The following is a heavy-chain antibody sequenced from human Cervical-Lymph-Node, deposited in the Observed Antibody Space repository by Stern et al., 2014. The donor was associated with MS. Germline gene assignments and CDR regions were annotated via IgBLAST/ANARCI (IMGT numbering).Heavy chain of an antibody. CDR3: ARSPPALWGGEAYYFDY. D-gene: IGHD2-2*01. J-gene: IGHJ4*02. CDR2: IYTSGST. CDR1: GGSISSGSYY. Sequence: QVQLQESGPGLVKPSQTLSLTCTVSGGSISSGSYYWSWIRQPAGKGLEWIGRIYTSGSTNYNPSLKSRVTISVDTSKNQFSLKLGSVTAADTAVYYCARSPPALWGGEAYYFDYWGQGTLVTVSS. V-gene: IGHV4-61*02.